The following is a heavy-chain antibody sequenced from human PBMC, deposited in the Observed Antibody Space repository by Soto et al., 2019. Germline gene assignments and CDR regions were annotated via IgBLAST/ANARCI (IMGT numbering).Heavy chain of an antibody. Sequence: QAQLVESGGGLVKPGGSLRLSCAASGFTFSDYYMSWIRRAPGKGLEWVSYISSSGSTLYYADSVKGRFTISRDNAKNSVYLQMNSLRAEVTAVYYCARVHKYSEEGEPLEAPYGMAVWGQGATGTVSS. D-gene: IGHD1-26*01. V-gene: IGHV3-11*01. CDR2: ISSSGSTL. CDR3: ARVHKYSEEGEPLEAPYGMAV. J-gene: IGHJ6*02. CDR1: GFTFSDYY.